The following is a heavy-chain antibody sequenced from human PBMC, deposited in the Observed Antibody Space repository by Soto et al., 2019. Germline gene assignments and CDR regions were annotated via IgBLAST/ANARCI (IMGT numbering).Heavy chain of an antibody. CDR1: GFTFSNYD. Sequence: GGSLRLPCAASGFTFSNYDPHWVRQVTGKGLEWVSGITTAGDTYYPGSVKGRFTISREKAKNSLYLQMNSLSAGDTAVYYCAREVHGGIYGMDVWGQGTTVTVSS. CDR3: AREVHGGIYGMDV. J-gene: IGHJ6*02. CDR2: ITTAGDT. V-gene: IGHV3-13*01.